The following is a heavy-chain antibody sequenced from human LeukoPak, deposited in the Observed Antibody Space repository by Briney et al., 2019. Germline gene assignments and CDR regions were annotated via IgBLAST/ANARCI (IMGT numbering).Heavy chain of an antibody. Sequence: PSETLSLTCAVYGGSFSGYYWSWIRQPPGKGLEWIGEINHSGSTNYNPSLKSRVTISVDTSKNQFSLKLSSVTAADTAVYYCAAGGYSYPNWFDPWGQGTLVTVSS. CDR3: AAGGYSYPNWFDP. CDR2: INHSGST. D-gene: IGHD5-18*01. CDR1: GGSFSGYY. J-gene: IGHJ5*02. V-gene: IGHV4-34*01.